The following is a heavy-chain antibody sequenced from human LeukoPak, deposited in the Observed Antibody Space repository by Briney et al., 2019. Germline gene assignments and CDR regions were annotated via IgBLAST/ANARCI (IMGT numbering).Heavy chain of an antibody. V-gene: IGHV4-31*03. CDR2: IYYSGST. J-gene: IGHJ4*02. Sequence: PSETLSLTCTVSGGSISSGGYYWSWIRQHPGKGLEWIGYIYYSGSTYYNPFLKSRVTISVDTSKNQFSLKLSSVTAADTAVYYCARASYDYVWGSYREGWFFFDYWGQGTLVTVSS. CDR3: ARASYDYVWGSYREGWFFFDY. CDR1: GGSISSGGYY. D-gene: IGHD3-16*02.